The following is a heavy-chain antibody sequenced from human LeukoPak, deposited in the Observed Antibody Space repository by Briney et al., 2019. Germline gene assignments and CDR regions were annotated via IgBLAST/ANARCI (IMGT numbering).Heavy chain of an antibody. CDR2: ISGSGVTT. V-gene: IGHV3-23*01. CDR3: ARDYGDYTKGWNLRDF. J-gene: IGHJ4*02. CDR1: GFTFGSYA. Sequence: GGSLRLSCAASGFTFGSYAMSWVRQPPGKGLEWVSSISGSGVTTYYADSVKGRFTISRDNSKNMMNLQMSSLRAEDTAVYYCARDYGDYTKGWNLRDFWGQGTLVTVSS. D-gene: IGHD4-17*01.